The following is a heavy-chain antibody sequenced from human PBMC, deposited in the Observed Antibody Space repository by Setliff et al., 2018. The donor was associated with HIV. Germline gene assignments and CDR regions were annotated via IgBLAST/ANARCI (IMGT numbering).Heavy chain of an antibody. CDR1: GNSSVTNYF. D-gene: IGHD3-9*01. J-gene: IGHJ6*03. CDR2: IAASGDP. Sequence: NPSETLSLTCTILGNSSVTNYFWGWIRAPADKGLEWIGHIAASGDPNYNTSLKSRLSMSVHTSKNQISLSLTSVSAADTAVYFCVRGRIDTYWDYFKEYFFNYIDVWGQGTTVTAP. V-gene: IGHV4-4*07. CDR3: VRGRIDTYWDYFKEYFFNYIDV.